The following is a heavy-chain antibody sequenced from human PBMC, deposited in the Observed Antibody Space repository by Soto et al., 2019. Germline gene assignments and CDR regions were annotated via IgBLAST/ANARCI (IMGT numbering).Heavy chain of an antibody. V-gene: IGHV4-34*01. J-gene: IGHJ5*02. CDR1: GGSFSGYY. CDR2: INHSGST. CDR3: ARGPDIVVVPAAIWFDP. D-gene: IGHD2-2*01. Sequence: SETLSLTCAVYGGSFSGYYWSWIRQPPGKGLEWIGEINHSGSTNYNPSLKSRVTISVDTSKNQFSLKLSSVTAADTAVYYCARGPDIVVVPAAIWFDPWGQGTLVTVSS.